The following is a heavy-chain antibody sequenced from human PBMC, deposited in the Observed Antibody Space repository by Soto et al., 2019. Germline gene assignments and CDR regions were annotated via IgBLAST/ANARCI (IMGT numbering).Heavy chain of an antibody. Sequence: SQTLSLTCAISGDSVSSNSAAWNWIRQSPSRGLEWLGRTYYRSKWYNDYAVSVKSRITINPDTSKNQFSLQLNSVTPEDTAVYYGARDGYCSSTSCYHPSSYYCMHARGEGPTVSVSS. D-gene: IGHD2-2*03. CDR1: GDSVSSNSAA. V-gene: IGHV6-1*01. CDR3: ARDGYCSSTSCYHPSSYYCMHA. CDR2: TYYRSKWYN. J-gene: IGHJ6*02.